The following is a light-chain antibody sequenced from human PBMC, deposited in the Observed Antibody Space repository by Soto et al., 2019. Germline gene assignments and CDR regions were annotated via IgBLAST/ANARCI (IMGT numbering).Light chain of an antibody. Sequence: QSALTQPPSASGSPGQSVTISCTGTSSDVGGYKYVSWYQQHPGKAPKLMIYEVTKRPSGVPGRFSGSKSGNTASLTVSGLQAEDEADYYCTSYAGSNNLRVFGTGTKVTVL. CDR3: TSYAGSNNLRV. CDR2: EVT. V-gene: IGLV2-8*01. CDR1: SSDVGGYKY. J-gene: IGLJ1*01.